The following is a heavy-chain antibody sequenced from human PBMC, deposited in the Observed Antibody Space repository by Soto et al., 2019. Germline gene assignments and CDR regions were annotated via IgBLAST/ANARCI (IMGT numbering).Heavy chain of an antibody. CDR3: ARLLGAFDI. D-gene: IGHD7-27*01. CDR2: IYYSGST. J-gene: IGHJ3*02. V-gene: IGHV4-59*08. CDR1: GDSMNYYY. Sequence: QVQLQESGPGLVKPSETLSLTCTVSGDSMNYYYWSWIRQPPGKGLEWIGYIYYSGSTNYNPSLTSRVTISVDTSKNQSSLKLSSVTAADTAVYYCARLLGAFDIWGQGTLVTVSS.